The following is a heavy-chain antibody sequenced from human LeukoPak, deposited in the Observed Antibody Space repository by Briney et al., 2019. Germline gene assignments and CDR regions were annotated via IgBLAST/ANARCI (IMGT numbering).Heavy chain of an antibody. V-gene: IGHV3-48*01. CDR3: AKAWSPVTFMSFDY. Sequence: GGSLTLSRAVCGFTFSSYSMIWVRQAPGKGLEWVSYISNSGSTTYYADSVKRRFTISRDNAKNSLYLQMNSLRAEDTAVYYCAKAWSPVTFMSFDYWGQGTLVTVSS. CDR1: GFTFSSYS. CDR2: ISNSGSTT. J-gene: IGHJ4*02. D-gene: IGHD4-17*01.